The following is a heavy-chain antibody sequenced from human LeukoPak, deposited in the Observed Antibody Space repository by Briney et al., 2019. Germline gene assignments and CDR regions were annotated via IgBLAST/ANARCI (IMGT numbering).Heavy chain of an antibody. CDR1: GFTFRDYS. V-gene: IGHV3-21*01. J-gene: IGHJ1*01. Sequence: GWSLRLSCAASGFTFRDYSMNWVRQARAKGLDWVSSISRYSRQVYYGGSVSGRFTSSRDDARNSLILEMNSLTAEDMAVYYCVRDFMAMGGTTAYLHYWGQGTLVTVSS. CDR3: VRDFMAMGGTTAYLHY. CDR2: ISRYSRQV. D-gene: IGHD1-26*01.